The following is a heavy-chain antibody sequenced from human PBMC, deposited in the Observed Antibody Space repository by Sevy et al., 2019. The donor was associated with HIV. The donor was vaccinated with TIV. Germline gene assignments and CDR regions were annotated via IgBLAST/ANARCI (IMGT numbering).Heavy chain of an antibody. CDR1: GFTFSNYA. CDR2: ISRSGGST. Sequence: GGSLRLSCAASGFTFSNYAMSWVRQAPGKGLEWVSSISRSGGSTDYADSVKGRFTISRDNSKNTLYVQMNSLRAEDTALYYCAKVDVVVPVADYGLDVWGQGTTVTVSS. CDR3: AKVDVVVPVADYGLDV. D-gene: IGHD2-2*01. J-gene: IGHJ6*02. V-gene: IGHV3-23*01.